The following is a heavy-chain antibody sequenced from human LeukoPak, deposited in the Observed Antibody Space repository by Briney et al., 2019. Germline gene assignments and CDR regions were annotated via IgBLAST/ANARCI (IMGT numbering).Heavy chain of an antibody. J-gene: IGHJ4*02. V-gene: IGHV3-23*01. CDR3: AKDSGSYGVPPRWDL. CDR2: ISDNGGST. Sequence: PGGSLRLSCTVSGLAFNNYAMSWVREAPGKGLEWVSDISDNGGSTYYEASLEGRFTVSKDNSKNTLYLQMSSLRAEDAGVYYCAKDSGSYGVPPRWDLWGQGPRDTVPS. D-gene: IGHD4-17*01. CDR1: GLAFNNYA.